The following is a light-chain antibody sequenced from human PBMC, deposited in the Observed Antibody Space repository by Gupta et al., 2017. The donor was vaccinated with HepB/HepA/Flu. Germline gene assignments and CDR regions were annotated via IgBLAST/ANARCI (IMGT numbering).Light chain of an antibody. V-gene: IGKV1-39*01. CDR1: QGISAY. Sequence: DIQMTQSPSSLSASIGDRVTITCRASQGISAYLNWYQQKPGKAPKLLIYAASTVQSGVPSRFSGSGSGTDFTLTISSRQRDDFAAYYCQQRISPPHTFGQGTKMEIK. CDR3: QQRISPPHT. J-gene: IGKJ2*01. CDR2: AAS.